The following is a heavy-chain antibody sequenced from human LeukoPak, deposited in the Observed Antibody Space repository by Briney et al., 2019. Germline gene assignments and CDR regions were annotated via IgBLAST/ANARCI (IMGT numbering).Heavy chain of an antibody. CDR2: INHSGST. CDR3: AQGVVVVPAASMRSNWFDP. CDR1: GGSISGYY. J-gene: IGHJ5*02. Sequence: SETLSLTCAVYGGSISGYYWSWIRQPPGKGLEWIGEINHSGSTNYNPSLKSRVTISVDTSKNQFSLKLSSVTAADTAVYYCAQGVVVVPAASMRSNWFDPWGQGTLVTVSS. D-gene: IGHD2-2*01. V-gene: IGHV4-34*01.